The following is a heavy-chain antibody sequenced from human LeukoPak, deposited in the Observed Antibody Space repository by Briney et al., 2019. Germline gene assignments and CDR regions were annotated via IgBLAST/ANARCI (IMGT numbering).Heavy chain of an antibody. V-gene: IGHV4-59*01. Sequence: SETLSLTCTVSGGSISSYYWSWLRQPPGKGLEWIGYIYYSGSTNYNPSLKSRVTISVDTSKNQFSLKLSSVTAADTAVYYCARLYSSGWYWEYYFDYWGQGTLVTVSS. CDR2: IYYSGST. D-gene: IGHD6-19*01. CDR3: ARLYSSGWYWEYYFDY. J-gene: IGHJ4*02. CDR1: GGSISSYY.